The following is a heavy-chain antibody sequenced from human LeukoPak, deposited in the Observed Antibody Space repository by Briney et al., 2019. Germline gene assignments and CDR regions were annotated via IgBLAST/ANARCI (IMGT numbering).Heavy chain of an antibody. Sequence: GGSLRLSCAASGFTFSNYWLNWVRQAPGKGLEGVANIKEDGSEKDYVDSVKGRFTISKDNAKNSLFLQMNSLRAEDTAVYYCARTLRGGGALDYWGQGTLVTVSS. J-gene: IGHJ4*02. CDR1: GFTFSNYW. CDR3: ARTLRGGGALDY. V-gene: IGHV3-7*03. D-gene: IGHD3-16*01. CDR2: IKEDGSEK.